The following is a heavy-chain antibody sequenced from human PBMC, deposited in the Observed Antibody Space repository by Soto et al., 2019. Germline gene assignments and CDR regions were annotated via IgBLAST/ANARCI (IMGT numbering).Heavy chain of an antibody. CDR1: GFTFSSYG. J-gene: IGHJ6*02. V-gene: IGHV3-30*18. Sequence: VGSLRLSCAASGFTFSSYGMHWVRQAPGKGLEWVAVISYDGSNKYYADSVKGRFTISRDNSKNTLYLQMNSLRAEDTAVYYCSKAPRDDFWSGYYTWVQYYYYYGMDVWGQGTTVTVYS. CDR3: SKAPRDDFWSGYYTWVQYYYYYGMDV. CDR2: ISYDGSNK. D-gene: IGHD3-3*01.